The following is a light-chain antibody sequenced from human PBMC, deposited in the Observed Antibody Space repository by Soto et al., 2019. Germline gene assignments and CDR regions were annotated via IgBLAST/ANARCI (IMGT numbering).Light chain of an antibody. CDR3: QQYYTPPLT. CDR1: QSVLYSSNNKNY. J-gene: IGKJ1*01. V-gene: IGKV4-1*01. Sequence: DIVMTQSPDSLAVSLGERATINCKSSQSVLYSSNNKNYLAWYQQKPGQPPKLLIYWASTLEYGVPDRFTGSGSGTDFTLTISSLQAEDVALYFCQQYYTPPLTFGQGTKVES. CDR2: WAS.